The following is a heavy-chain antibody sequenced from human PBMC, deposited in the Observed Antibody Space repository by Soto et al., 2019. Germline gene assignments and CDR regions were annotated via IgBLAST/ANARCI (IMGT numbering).Heavy chain of an antibody. CDR3: ARDPLEIFGVVIISGWIDP. Sequence: VASVKVSCKASGYTFTSYAMHWVRQAPGQRLEWMGWINAGNGNTKYSQKFQGRVTITRDTSASTAYMELSSLRSEDTAVYYCARDPLEIFGVVIISGWIDPWGQGTLVTVSS. CDR2: INAGNGNT. J-gene: IGHJ5*02. CDR1: GYTFTSYA. V-gene: IGHV1-3*01. D-gene: IGHD3-3*01.